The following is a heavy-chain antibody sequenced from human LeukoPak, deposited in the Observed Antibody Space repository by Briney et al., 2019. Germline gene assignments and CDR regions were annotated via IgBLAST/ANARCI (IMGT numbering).Heavy chain of an antibody. J-gene: IGHJ4*02. CDR3: ARLSYSSSSDSPSPVDY. D-gene: IGHD6-6*01. CDR1: GYTFTSYY. Sequence: ASVKVSCKASGYTFTSYYMHWVRQAPGQGLEWMGIINPSGGSTSYAQKFQGRVTMTRDMSTSTVYMELSSLRSEDTAVYYCARLSYSSSSDSPSPVDYWGQGTLVTVSS. CDR2: INPSGGST. V-gene: IGHV1-46*01.